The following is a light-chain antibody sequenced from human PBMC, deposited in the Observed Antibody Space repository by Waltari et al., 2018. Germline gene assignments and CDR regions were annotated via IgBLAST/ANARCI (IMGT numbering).Light chain of an antibody. Sequence: ETVLTQSPGTLSLSPGERATLSCRASQSVSSYLAWYQQRPGRAPWLLIYGASSRATGIPDRFSGSGSGTDFTLTISRLEPEDFAVYYCQQYGSSPRTFGQGTKLEI. J-gene: IGKJ2*01. CDR2: GAS. V-gene: IGKV3-20*01. CDR3: QQYGSSPRT. CDR1: QSVSSY.